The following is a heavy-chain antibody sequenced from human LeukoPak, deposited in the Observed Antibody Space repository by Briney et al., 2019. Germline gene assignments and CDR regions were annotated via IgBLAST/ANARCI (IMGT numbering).Heavy chain of an antibody. J-gene: IGHJ6*03. Sequence: PSETLSLTCTVSGGSISSYYWSWLRQPPGKGLEWIGYIYYSGSTNYNPSLKSRVTISVDTSKNQFSLKLSSVTAADTAVYYCAAGIVGAYYYYYMDVWGKGTTVTVSS. CDR1: GGSISSYY. CDR3: AAGIVGAYYYYYMDV. CDR2: IYYSGST. V-gene: IGHV4-59*01. D-gene: IGHD1-26*01.